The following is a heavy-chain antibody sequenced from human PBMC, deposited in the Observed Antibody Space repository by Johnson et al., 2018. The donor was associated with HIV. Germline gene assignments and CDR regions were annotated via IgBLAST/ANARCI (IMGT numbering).Heavy chain of an antibody. CDR2: ISYDGSEK. CDR1: GFTFRSYA. V-gene: IGHV3-30*14. CDR3: AREDPPGLLRRSGAFDI. D-gene: IGHD3-16*01. J-gene: IGHJ3*02. Sequence: QVQLVESGGGLVNPGGSLTLSCAASGFTFRSYAMHWVRQAPGKGLEWVAVISYDGSEKYFADSVKGRFTISRDNSKNTLYLQMNSLRAEDTAVYYCAREDPPGLLRRSGAFDIWGQGTMVTVSS.